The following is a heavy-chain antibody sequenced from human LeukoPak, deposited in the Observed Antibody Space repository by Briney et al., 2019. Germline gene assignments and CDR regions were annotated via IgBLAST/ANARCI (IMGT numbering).Heavy chain of an antibody. CDR2: IKSKTDGGTT. V-gene: IGHV3-15*01. CDR1: GFTFSNAW. D-gene: IGHD3-22*01. CDR3: TTGLIVVGDGWRLYTDAFDI. J-gene: IGHJ3*02. Sequence: GGSLRLSCAASGFTFSNAWMSWVRQAPGKGLEWVGRIKSKTDGGTTDYAAPVKGRFTISRDDSKNTLYLQMNSLKTEDTAVYYCTTGLIVVGDGWRLYTDAFDIWGQGTMVTVSS.